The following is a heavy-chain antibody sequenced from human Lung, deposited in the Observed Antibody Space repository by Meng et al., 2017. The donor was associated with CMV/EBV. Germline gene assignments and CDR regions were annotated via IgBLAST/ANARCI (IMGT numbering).Heavy chain of an antibody. V-gene: IGHV4-4*02. J-gene: IGHJ4*02. CDR3: AKEWLDATTGQFDY. CDR1: GVSISTDNW. D-gene: IGHD1-26*01. Sequence: SETLSLTCAVSGVSISTDNWWSWVRQPPGKGLEWIGEIYRSGSTNYSPSLKSRVTISIDRSKNQFSLRLTSVTAADTAVYYCAKEWLDATTGQFDYWGQGTXVTVSS. CDR2: IYRSGST.